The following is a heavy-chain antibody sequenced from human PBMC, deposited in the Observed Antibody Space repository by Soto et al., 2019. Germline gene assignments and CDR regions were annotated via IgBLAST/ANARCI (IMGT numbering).Heavy chain of an antibody. Sequence: PSETISLPCTVSGGSLSSYYWIWIRQPPGKGLEWIGYIYYSGSTNYNPSLKSRVTISVDTSKNQFSLKLSSVTAADTAVYYCARGGTSYYFDYWGQGTLVTVSS. CDR3: ARGGTSYYFDY. CDR2: IYYSGST. CDR1: GGSLSSYY. J-gene: IGHJ4*02. V-gene: IGHV4-59*01.